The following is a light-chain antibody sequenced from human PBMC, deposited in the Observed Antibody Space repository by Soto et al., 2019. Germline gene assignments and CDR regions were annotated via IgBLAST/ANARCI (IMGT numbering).Light chain of an antibody. CDR1: QGIRND. CDR3: LQDNSYPRT. J-gene: IGKJ1*01. Sequence: IQMTQSPSSLSASVGDRVTITCRASQGIRNDLGWYQQKPGKAPKLLIYAASSLQRGVPSRFSGSGFGTDFNLTINRLQPEDCATYYCLQDNSYPRTVGQGTKVDIK. CDR2: AAS. V-gene: IGKV1-6*01.